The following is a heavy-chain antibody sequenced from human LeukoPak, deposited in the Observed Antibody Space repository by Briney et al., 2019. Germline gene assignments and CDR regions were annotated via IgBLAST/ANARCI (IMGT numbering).Heavy chain of an antibody. CDR1: GFTFSSYW. CDR2: ISSSGSTI. Sequence: PGGSLRPSCAASGFTFSSYWMSWVRQAPGKGLEWVSYISSSGSTIYYAESVKGRFTISRDNVKNSVYLQMISLRAEDTAVYFCAREGPYGKFDYWGQGTLVTVSS. CDR3: AREGPYGKFDY. J-gene: IGHJ4*02. V-gene: IGHV3-48*04. D-gene: IGHD4-17*01.